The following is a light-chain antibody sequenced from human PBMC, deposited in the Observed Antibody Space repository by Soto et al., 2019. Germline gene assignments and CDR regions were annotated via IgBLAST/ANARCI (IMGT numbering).Light chain of an antibody. V-gene: IGKV3-15*01. Sequence: EVVMTQSPATLSVSTCGRATLSFSASQSIGNKLAWYQHKPGQAPRVLIYDTSTRAAGIPARFSGSGSETKFTLTIITLQSEDFALYYCQQYKSWRSITFGQATHSRL. CDR2: DTS. J-gene: IGKJ5*01. CDR3: QQYKSWRSIT. CDR1: QSIGNK.